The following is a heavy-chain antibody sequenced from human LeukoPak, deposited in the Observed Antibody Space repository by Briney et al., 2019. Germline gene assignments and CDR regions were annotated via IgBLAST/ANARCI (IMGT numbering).Heavy chain of an antibody. CDR2: INHSGST. D-gene: IGHD3-9*01. Sequence: SETLSLTCAVYGGSFSGYYWSWIRQPPGKGLEWIGEINHSGSTNYNPSLKSRVTISEDTSKNQFSLKLSSVTAADTAVYYCARGRRYLNYMDVWGKGATVTVSS. CDR3: ARGRRYLNYMDV. J-gene: IGHJ6*03. CDR1: GGSFSGYY. V-gene: IGHV4-34*01.